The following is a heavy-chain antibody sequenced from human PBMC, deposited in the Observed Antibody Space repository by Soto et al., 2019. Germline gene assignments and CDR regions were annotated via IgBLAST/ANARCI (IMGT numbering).Heavy chain of an antibody. CDR1: GGTFSSSYA. J-gene: IGHJ6*01. Sequence: QVQLVQSGAEVKKPGSSVKVSCQTSGGTFSSSYAITWVRQAPGQGLEWLGGIIPMFSTASYSQTFQDRVTITADKSTSTVYMGVSGLQSDDTAVYYSARGHSPSIENGYYNYYFYSGMDVWGQGTTVTVSS. CDR3: ARGHSPSIENGYYNYYFYSGMDV. V-gene: IGHV1-69*06. CDR2: IIPMFSTA. D-gene: IGHD3-9*01.